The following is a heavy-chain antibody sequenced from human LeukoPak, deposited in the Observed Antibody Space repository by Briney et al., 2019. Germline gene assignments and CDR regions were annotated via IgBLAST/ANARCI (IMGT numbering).Heavy chain of an antibody. D-gene: IGHD3-10*01. V-gene: IGHV1-2*02. CDR3: ARDNRYYGSRLGVFDY. Sequence: ASVKVSCKASGYIFTDYYIHWVRQAPGQGLEWMGWINPDGGGTNSAQKFQGRVTMTRDASMGKVYMELSRLRSDDTAVYYCARDNRYYGSRLGVFDYWGQGALVIVSS. CDR2: INPDGGGT. CDR1: GYIFTDYY. J-gene: IGHJ4*02.